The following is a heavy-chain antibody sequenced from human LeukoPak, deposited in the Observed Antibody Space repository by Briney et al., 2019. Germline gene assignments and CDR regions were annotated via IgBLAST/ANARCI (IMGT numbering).Heavy chain of an antibody. CDR2: ICCSGST. Sequence: PSETLSLTCTVSGGSISSSSYYWGWIRQPPGKGLVGIGSICCSGSTYYNPSLKSRVIIPLDTSKNQFSLKLSSVTAADTAVYYCARVDCSSTSCYGWGGFDYWGQGTLVTVSS. CDR3: ARVDCSSTSCYGWGGFDY. V-gene: IGHV4-39*07. D-gene: IGHD2-2*01. J-gene: IGHJ4*02. CDR1: GGSISSSSYY.